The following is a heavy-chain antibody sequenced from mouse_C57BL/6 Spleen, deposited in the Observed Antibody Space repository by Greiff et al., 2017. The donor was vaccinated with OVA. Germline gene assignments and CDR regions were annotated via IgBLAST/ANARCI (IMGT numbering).Heavy chain of an antibody. J-gene: IGHJ4*01. CDR1: GFTFSDYG. D-gene: IGHD3-2*02. Sequence: EVQGVESGGGLVKPGGSLKLSCAASGFTFSDYGMHWVRQAPEKGLEWVAYISSGSSTIYYADTVKGRFTISRDNAKNTLFLQMTSLRSEDTARDYCARRGGSSGPWAMDYWGQGTSVTVSS. CDR3: ARRGGSSGPWAMDY. CDR2: ISSGSSTI. V-gene: IGHV5-17*01.